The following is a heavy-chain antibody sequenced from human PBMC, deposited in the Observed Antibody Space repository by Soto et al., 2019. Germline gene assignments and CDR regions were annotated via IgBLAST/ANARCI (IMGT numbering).Heavy chain of an antibody. V-gene: IGHV3-74*01. CDR3: ARTYGDYVEYFDY. CDR2: INSDGSST. J-gene: IGHJ4*02. CDR1: GFTFSSYW. D-gene: IGHD4-17*01. Sequence: GGSLRLSCAASGFTFSSYWMHWVRQAPGKGLVWVSRINSDGSSTSYADSVKGRFTISRDNAKNTLYLQMNSLRAEDTAVYYCARTYGDYVEYFDYWGQGTLVTVSS.